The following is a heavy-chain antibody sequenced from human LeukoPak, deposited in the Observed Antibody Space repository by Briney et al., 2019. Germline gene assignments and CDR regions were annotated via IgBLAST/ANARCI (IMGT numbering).Heavy chain of an antibody. CDR3: TTLLSGGASAFDI. V-gene: IGHV3-73*01. Sequence: GGSLRLSCAASGFTFSGSAMHWVRQASGKGLEWVGRIRSKANSYATAYAASVKGRFTISRDDSKNTAYLQMNSLKTEDTAVYYCTTLLSGGASAFDIWGRGTMVTVSS. CDR1: GFTFSGSA. D-gene: IGHD1-26*01. CDR2: IRSKANSYAT. J-gene: IGHJ3*02.